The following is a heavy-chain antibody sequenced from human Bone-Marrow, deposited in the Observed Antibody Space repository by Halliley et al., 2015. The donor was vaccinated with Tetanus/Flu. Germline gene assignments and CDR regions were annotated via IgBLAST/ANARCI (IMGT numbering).Heavy chain of an antibody. J-gene: IGHJ5*02. CDR2: T. Sequence: TSYAQKFQGRVTMTRDTSTSTVYMELSSLRSEDTAVYYCARDQFTGFMAARVVPNRYNWFDPWGQGTLVTVSS. V-gene: IGHV1-46*01. CDR3: ARDQFTGFMAARVVPNRYNWFDP. D-gene: IGHD2-15*01.